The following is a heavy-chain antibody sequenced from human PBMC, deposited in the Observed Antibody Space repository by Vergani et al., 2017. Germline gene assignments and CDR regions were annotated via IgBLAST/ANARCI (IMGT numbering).Heavy chain of an antibody. Sequence: EVQLVQSGAEVKKPGESLKISCKGSGYSFTSYWIGWVRQMPGKGLEWMGIIYPGDSDTRYSPSFQGQVTIPADKSISTAYLQWSSLKASDTAMYYCAGFPPPPLQSSSSGYWNWFNPWGQGTLVTVSS. V-gene: IGHV5-51*01. D-gene: IGHD6-13*01. CDR1: GYSFTSYW. J-gene: IGHJ5*02. CDR3: AGFPPPPLQSSSSGYWNWFNP. CDR2: IYPGDSDT.